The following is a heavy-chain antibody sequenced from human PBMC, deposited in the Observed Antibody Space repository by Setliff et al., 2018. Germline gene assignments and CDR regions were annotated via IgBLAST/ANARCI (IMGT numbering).Heavy chain of an antibody. Sequence: GGSLRLSCAASGFVFGTYGMYWVRPTPGKGLDWVASVRFDGSYKVYADSVKGRFTISRDNSENTLFLQMTSLRPEDTGIYYCAKVKKPLIRGSGFDYWGRGTLVTVSS. J-gene: IGHJ4*02. V-gene: IGHV3-30*02. D-gene: IGHD2-8*01. CDR1: GFVFGTYG. CDR3: AKVKKPLIRGSGFDY. CDR2: VRFDGSYK.